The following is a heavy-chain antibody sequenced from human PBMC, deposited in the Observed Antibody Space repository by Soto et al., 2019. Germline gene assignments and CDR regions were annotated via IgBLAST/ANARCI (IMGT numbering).Heavy chain of an antibody. V-gene: IGHV1-69*13. D-gene: IGHD6-13*01. CDR3: AREKSEDIAAAGSVYNWFDP. CDR1: GGTFSSYA. J-gene: IGHJ5*02. CDR2: IIPIFGTA. Sequence: GASVKVSCKASGGTFSSYAISWVRQAPGQGLEWMGGIIPIFGTANYAQKFQGRVTITADESTSTAYMELSSLRSEDTAVYYCAREKSEDIAAAGSVYNWFDPWGQGTLVTVSS.